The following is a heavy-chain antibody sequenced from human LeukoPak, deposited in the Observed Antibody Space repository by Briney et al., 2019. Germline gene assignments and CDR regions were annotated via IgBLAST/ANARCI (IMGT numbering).Heavy chain of an antibody. D-gene: IGHD3-10*01. V-gene: IGHV3-23*01. CDR3: TKKAYYGSGSAFDY. CDR2: ISGGGAST. J-gene: IGHJ4*02. Sequence: GGSLRLSCAASGFTFSSYAMNWVRQTPWKGLEWVSSISGGGASTYYADSVKGRFTISRDNSKNTLYLQMNSLRAEDTAVYYCTKKAYYGSGSAFDYWGQGTLVTVSS. CDR1: GFTFSSYA.